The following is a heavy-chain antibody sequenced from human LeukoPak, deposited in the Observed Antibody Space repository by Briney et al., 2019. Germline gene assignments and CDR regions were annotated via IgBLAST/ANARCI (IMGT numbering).Heavy chain of an antibody. CDR3: ARYSAKRFDY. Sequence: SPTLSLTFAISGASVSIISATWNWIRQSPSRGLEWLGSTYYRSKWYNEYAVSVKSRITINPDTSKNQFSLQLNSVTPEDTAVYYCARYSAKRFDYWGQGTLVTVSS. J-gene: IGHJ4*02. CDR1: GASVSIISAT. CDR2: TYYRSKWYN. D-gene: IGHD4-11*01. V-gene: IGHV6-1*01.